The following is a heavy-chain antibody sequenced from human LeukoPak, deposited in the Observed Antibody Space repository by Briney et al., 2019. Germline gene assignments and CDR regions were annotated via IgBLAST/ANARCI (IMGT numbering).Heavy chain of an antibody. J-gene: IGHJ3*02. CDR1: GGTFSSYA. D-gene: IGHD6-19*01. CDR2: IIPILGIA. CDR3: ARGRGSGWNDAFDI. V-gene: IGHV1-69*04. Sequence: VASVMVSCKASGGTFSSYAISWVRQAPGQGLEWMGRIIPILGIANYAQKSQGRVTITADKSTSTAYMELSSLRSEDTAVYYCARGRGSGWNDAFDIWGQGTMVTVSS.